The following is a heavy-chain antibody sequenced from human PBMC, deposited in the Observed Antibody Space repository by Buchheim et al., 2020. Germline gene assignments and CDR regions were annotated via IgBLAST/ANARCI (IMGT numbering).Heavy chain of an antibody. Sequence: QVQLQESGPGLVKPSGTLSLTCAVSGGSISSSNWWSWVRQPPGKGLVWIGEIYHSGSTNYNPSLKSRVTITVDKSNTQFSLKLSSVTAADTAVYYCARVPFYCSSTSCYGAYYYYYGMDVWGQGTT. J-gene: IGHJ6*02. CDR3: ARVPFYCSSTSCYGAYYYYYGMDV. V-gene: IGHV4-4*02. CDR2: IYHSGST. D-gene: IGHD2-2*01. CDR1: GGSISSSNW.